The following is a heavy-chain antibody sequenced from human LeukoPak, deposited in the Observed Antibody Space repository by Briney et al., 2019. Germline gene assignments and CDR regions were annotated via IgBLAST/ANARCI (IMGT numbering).Heavy chain of an antibody. V-gene: IGHV3-21*01. CDR3: ASIFFSTSSSLSDAFDI. D-gene: IGHD6-13*01. CDR2: ISSSSSYI. Sequence: GGSLRLSCAASGFTFSSYSMNWVRQAPGKGLEWVSSISSSSSYIYYADSVTGRFTISRDNAKNSLYLQMNSLRAEDTAVYYCASIFFSTSSSLSDAFDIWGQGTMVTVSS. CDR1: GFTFSSYS. J-gene: IGHJ3*02.